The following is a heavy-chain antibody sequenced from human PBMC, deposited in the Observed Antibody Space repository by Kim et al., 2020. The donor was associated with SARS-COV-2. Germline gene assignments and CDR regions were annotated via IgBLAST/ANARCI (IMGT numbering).Heavy chain of an antibody. CDR1: GGTFSSYA. CDR2: IIPIFGTA. V-gene: IGHV1-69*13. J-gene: IGHJ4*02. D-gene: IGHD5-12*01. Sequence: SVKVSCKASGGTFSSYAISWVRQAPGQGLEWMGGIIPIFGTANYAQKFQGRVTITADESTSTAYMELSSLRSEDTAVYYCARDAADDSGYDFISCGYWGQGTLVTVSS. CDR3: ARDAADDSGYDFISCGY.